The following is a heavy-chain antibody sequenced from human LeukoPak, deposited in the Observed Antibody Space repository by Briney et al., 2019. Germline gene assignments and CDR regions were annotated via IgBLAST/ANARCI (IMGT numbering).Heavy chain of an antibody. CDR2: INPNSGGT. CDR1: GYTFTGYY. D-gene: IGHD4-17*01. CDR3: ARVSYGDYRYFDY. V-gene: IGHV1-2*02. J-gene: IGHJ4*02. Sequence: ASVKVSCKASGYTFTGYYMHWVRQAPGQGLEWMGWINPNSGGTNYAQKFQGRVTMTRDTSISTAYMELSSLRSEDTAVYYCARVSYGDYRYFDYWGQGTLVTVSS.